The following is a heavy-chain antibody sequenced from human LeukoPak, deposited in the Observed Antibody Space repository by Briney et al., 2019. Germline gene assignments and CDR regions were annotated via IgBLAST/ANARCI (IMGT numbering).Heavy chain of an antibody. CDR2: INPNSGGT. J-gene: IGHJ4*02. D-gene: IGHD4-11*01. Sequence: ASVEVSCKASGYTFTGYYMHWVRQAPGQGLEWMGWINPNSGGTNYAQKLQGRVTMTTDTSTSTAYIELRSLRSDDTAVYYCARSGGLHDYSNYEARHSFDYWGQGTLVTVSS. V-gene: IGHV1-2*02. CDR3: ARSGGLHDYSNYEARHSFDY. CDR1: GYTFTGYY.